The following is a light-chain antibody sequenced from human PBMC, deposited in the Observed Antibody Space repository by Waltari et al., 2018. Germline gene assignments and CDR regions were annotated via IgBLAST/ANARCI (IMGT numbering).Light chain of an antibody. V-gene: IGKV3-15*01. CDR3: QQYNNWPPWT. J-gene: IGKJ1*01. CDR1: QSVSNN. Sequence: EIVMTQSTDTLSVSPGERATLSCRPSQSVSNNLAWYQQKPGQAPRRPIYGASTRATGVPARFSSSGSGTEFTLTISSLQSEDFAFYYCQQYNNWPPWTFGQGTKVEIK. CDR2: GAS.